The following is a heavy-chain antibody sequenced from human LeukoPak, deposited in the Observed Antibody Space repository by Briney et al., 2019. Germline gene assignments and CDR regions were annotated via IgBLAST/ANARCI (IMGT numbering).Heavy chain of an antibody. CDR2: IRYDGSNK. CDR3: AKDPKTAMVTYYFDY. J-gene: IGHJ4*02. Sequence: GGSLRLSCAASGFTFSSYGMHWVRQAPGKGLEWVAFIRYDGSNKYYADSVKGRFTISRDNSKNTLYLQMNSLRAEDTAVYYCAKDPKTAMVTYYFDYWGQGTLVTASS. D-gene: IGHD5-18*01. V-gene: IGHV3-30*02. CDR1: GFTFSSYG.